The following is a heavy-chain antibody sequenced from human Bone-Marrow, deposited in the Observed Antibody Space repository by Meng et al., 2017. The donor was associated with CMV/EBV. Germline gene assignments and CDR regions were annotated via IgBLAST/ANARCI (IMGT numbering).Heavy chain of an antibody. Sequence: SETLSLTCAVSGGSFSNYYWTWLRQSPGKGLEWLGEMHHSGKTNSNPSVRSRLTMSLDTSKRQVSLKLSSATAADTAVYYCARKVAAPYYYYGMDVWGQGTTVTVSS. CDR3: ARKVAAPYYYYGMDV. V-gene: IGHV4-34*01. D-gene: IGHD5-12*01. CDR2: MHHSGKT. J-gene: IGHJ6*02. CDR1: GGSFSNYY.